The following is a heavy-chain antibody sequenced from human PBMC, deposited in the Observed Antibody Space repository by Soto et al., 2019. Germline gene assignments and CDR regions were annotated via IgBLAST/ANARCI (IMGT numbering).Heavy chain of an antibody. CDR3: ATDPPSSSGYYFPPGY. CDR2: FDPEDGET. D-gene: IGHD3-22*01. V-gene: IGHV1-24*01. J-gene: IGHJ4*02. Sequence: ASVKVSCKVSGYTLTELSMHWVRQAPGKGLEWMGGFDPEDGETIYAQKFQGRVTMTEGTSTDTAYMELSSLRSEDTAVYYCATDPPSSSGYYFPPGYWGQGTLVTVSS. CDR1: GYTLTELS.